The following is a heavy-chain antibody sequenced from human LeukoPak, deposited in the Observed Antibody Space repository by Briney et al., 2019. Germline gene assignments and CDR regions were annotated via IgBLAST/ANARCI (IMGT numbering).Heavy chain of an antibody. CDR2: ISSSGSTI. J-gene: IGHJ3*02. V-gene: IGHV3-48*03. CDR3: ARDKPNYYDSSGYPWDGYAFDI. Sequence: PGGSLRLSCAASGFTFSSYEMNWVRQAPGKGQEWVSYISSSGSTIYYADSVKGRFTISRDNAKNSLYLQMNSLRAEDTAVYYCARDKPNYYDSSGYPWDGYAFDIWGQGTMVTVSS. D-gene: IGHD3-22*01. CDR1: GFTFSSYE.